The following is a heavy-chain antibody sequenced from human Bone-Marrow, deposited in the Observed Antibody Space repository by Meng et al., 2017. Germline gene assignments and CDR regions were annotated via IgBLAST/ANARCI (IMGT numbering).Heavy chain of an antibody. V-gene: IGHV4-31*03. CDR1: GGSISSGGYY. Sequence: QVQLQESGPGRVKPSQTLSLTCTVSGGSISSGGYYWSWIRQHPGKGLEWIGYIYYSGSTYYNPSLKSRVTISVDTSKNQFSLKLSSVTAADTAVYYCARDRNDYGSHYFDYWGQGTLVTVSS. J-gene: IGHJ4*02. D-gene: IGHD4-17*01. CDR2: IYYSGST. CDR3: ARDRNDYGSHYFDY.